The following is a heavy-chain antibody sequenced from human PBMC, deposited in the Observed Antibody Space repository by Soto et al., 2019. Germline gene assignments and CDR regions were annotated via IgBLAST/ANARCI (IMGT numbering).Heavy chain of an antibody. D-gene: IGHD2-21*02. Sequence: WIRQPPGKALEWLALIDWDDDKYYSSSLKTRLTISKDTSKSQVVFTMTNMDPVDTATYYCARAPSGDCKNGMDVWGQGTTVTVSS. CDR2: IDWDDDK. V-gene: IGHV2-70*01. CDR3: ARAPSGDCKNGMDV. J-gene: IGHJ6*02.